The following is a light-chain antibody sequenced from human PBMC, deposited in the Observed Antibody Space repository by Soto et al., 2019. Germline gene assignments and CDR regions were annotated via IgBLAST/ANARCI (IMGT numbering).Light chain of an antibody. Sequence: ALQVTQSPSSLSASVGDRVTITCRASQDIRNELSWYQQKPGQVPKLLIYDAPPLESGVPSRFSGNKSGTEFTLTINGLQPDDCATYYCQQYDSFQYSFGQGTKLEI. CDR3: QQYDSFQYS. CDR1: QDIRNE. J-gene: IGKJ2*03. CDR2: DAP. V-gene: IGKV1-13*02.